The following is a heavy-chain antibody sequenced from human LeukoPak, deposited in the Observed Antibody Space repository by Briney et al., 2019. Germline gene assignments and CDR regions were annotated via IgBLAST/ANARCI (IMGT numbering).Heavy chain of an antibody. Sequence: SGTLPLTCTVSGVSIRSSTNWWTWVRQAPGKGLEWIGEVFHSGSTNYNPSPKSRVTMSADKSKNQFSLNLSSVTAADTAVYYCLHGGNSGDWVFWGQGTLVTVSS. CDR1: GVSIRSSTNW. CDR3: LHGGNSGDWVF. V-gene: IGHV4-4*02. CDR2: VFHSGST. D-gene: IGHD4-23*01. J-gene: IGHJ4*02.